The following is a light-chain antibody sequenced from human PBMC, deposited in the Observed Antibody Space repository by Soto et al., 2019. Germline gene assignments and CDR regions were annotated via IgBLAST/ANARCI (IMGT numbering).Light chain of an antibody. J-gene: IGKJ4*01. CDR1: ESVDIY. CDR3: QQRRNWPPLT. V-gene: IGKV3-11*01. Sequence: ETVLTQSPATLSLSPGERATLSCRASESVDIYLAWYQQKPGQAPRLLIYDGSNRATGIPARFSGSGSGTDFTLTISSLEPEDFAVYYCQQRRNWPPLTFGGGTRVEIK. CDR2: DGS.